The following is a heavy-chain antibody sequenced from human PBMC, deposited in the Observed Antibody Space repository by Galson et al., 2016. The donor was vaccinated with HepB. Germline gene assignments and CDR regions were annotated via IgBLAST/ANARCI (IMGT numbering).Heavy chain of an antibody. CDR2: VYSGGDT. Sequence: SLRLSCAASGFTVSSNYMRWFRQTPGNGLEWVSLVYSGGDTSSADSVKGRFTISRDSSKNTLYLQMNSLRDEDTAVYYCSRDVGPWGQGTLVTVSS. J-gene: IGHJ5*02. CDR3: SRDVGP. V-gene: IGHV3-66*01. CDR1: GFTVSSNY.